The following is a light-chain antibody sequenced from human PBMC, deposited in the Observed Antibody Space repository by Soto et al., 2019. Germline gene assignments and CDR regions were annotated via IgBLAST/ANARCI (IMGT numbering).Light chain of an antibody. J-gene: IGKJ1*01. CDR3: QKYDSARET. Sequence: DIQMTQSPSSLSASVGDRVTITCRASQGISSSLAWYQQKPGKVPKVLIYAASTLQSGVPSRFSGSGSETEFSLTFSNLQPEDVATYYCQKYDSARETFGQGTKVEIK. V-gene: IGKV1-27*01. CDR1: QGISSS. CDR2: AAS.